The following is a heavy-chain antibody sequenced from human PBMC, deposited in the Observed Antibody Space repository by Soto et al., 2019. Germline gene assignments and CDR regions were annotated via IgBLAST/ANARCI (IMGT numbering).Heavy chain of an antibody. V-gene: IGHV1-69*12. CDR1: GTTFSNYA. CDR2: IILPFGTP. Sequence: QVRLVQSGAEVKKTGSSVKVSCKASGTTFSNYAIGWVRQAPGQGLAWMGGIILPFGTPNYAQKFQGRVTITADESTTTAFLELRGLRSEDTAVYFCVRGPDYEGYFDYWGQGTLVTVSS. D-gene: IGHD3-22*01. CDR3: VRGPDYEGYFDY. J-gene: IGHJ4*02.